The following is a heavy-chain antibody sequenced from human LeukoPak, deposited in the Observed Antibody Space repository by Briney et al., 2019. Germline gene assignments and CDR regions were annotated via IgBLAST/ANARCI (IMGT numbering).Heavy chain of an antibody. D-gene: IGHD2-2*02. Sequence: ASVKVSCKASGYTFTGYYMHWVRQAPGQGLEWMGWINPNSGGTNYAQKFQGRVTMTRDTSISTAYMELSRLRSDDTAVYYCARGGTSCYKYCCSRKGIDYWGQGTLVTVSS. CDR3: ARGGTSCYKYCCSRKGIDY. J-gene: IGHJ4*02. CDR1: GYTFTGYY. V-gene: IGHV1-2*02. CDR2: INPNSGGT.